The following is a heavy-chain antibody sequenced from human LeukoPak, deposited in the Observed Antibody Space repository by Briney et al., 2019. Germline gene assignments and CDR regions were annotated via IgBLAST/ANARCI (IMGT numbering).Heavy chain of an antibody. CDR2: IYHSGST. J-gene: IGHJ6*03. V-gene: IGHV4-30-2*01. CDR3: ARGRTGYSSGWYYYYYYMDV. CDR1: GGSISSGGYY. Sequence: PSETLSLTCTVSGGSISSGGYYWSWIRQPPGKGLEWIGYIYHSGSTYYNPSLKSRVTISVDRSKNQFSLKPSSVTAADTAVYYCARGRTGYSSGWYYYYYYMDVWGKGTTVTVSS. D-gene: IGHD6-19*01.